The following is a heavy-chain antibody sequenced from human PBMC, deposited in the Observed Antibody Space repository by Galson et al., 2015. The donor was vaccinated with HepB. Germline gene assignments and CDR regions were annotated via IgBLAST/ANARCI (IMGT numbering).Heavy chain of an antibody. Sequence: SVKVSCKASGYTFTSYAMHWVRQAHGQRLEWMGWINAGNGNTKYSQKFQGRVTITRDTSASTAYMELSSLRSEDTAVYYCASWVELERPWAFDIWGQGTMVTVSS. V-gene: IGHV1-3*01. CDR1: GYTFTSYA. CDR2: INAGNGNT. CDR3: ASWVELERPWAFDI. J-gene: IGHJ3*02. D-gene: IGHD1-1*01.